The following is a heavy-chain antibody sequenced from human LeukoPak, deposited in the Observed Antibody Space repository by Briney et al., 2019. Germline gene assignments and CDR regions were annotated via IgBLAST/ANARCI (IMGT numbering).Heavy chain of an antibody. D-gene: IGHD2-2*01. V-gene: IGHV4-59*01. CDR3: ARDSSAGSMDV. J-gene: IGHJ6*02. CDR1: DGSISSYY. Sequence: SETLSLTCTVSDGSISSYYWSWIRQPPGKGLEWIGYIYYSGSTNYNPSLKSRVTISVDTSKDQFSLKLSSVTAADTAVYYCARDSSAGSMDVWGQGTTVTVPS. CDR2: IYYSGST.